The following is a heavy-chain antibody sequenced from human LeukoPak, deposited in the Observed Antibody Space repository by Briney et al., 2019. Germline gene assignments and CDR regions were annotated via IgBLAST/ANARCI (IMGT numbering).Heavy chain of an antibody. Sequence: SETLSLTCTVSGGSISSGSYYWSWIRQPAGKGLEWIGRIYTSGSTNYNPSLKSRVTISVDTSKNQFSLKLSSVTAADTAVYYCARAIEWYSGGWYFWLDPWGQGTLVTVSS. CDR2: IYTSGST. CDR3: ARAIEWYSGGWYFWLDP. CDR1: GGSISSGSYY. D-gene: IGHD6-19*01. J-gene: IGHJ5*02. V-gene: IGHV4-61*02.